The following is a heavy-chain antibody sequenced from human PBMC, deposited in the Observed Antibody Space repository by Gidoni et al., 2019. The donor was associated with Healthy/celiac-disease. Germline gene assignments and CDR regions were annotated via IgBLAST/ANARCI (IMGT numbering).Heavy chain of an antibody. CDR2: IIPILGIA. CDR3: ARAAHCSGGSCYFPLGY. CDR1: GGTFSSYT. D-gene: IGHD2-15*01. Sequence: QFQLVQSGAEVKQPGFSVKVSCKASGGTFSSYTISWVRQAPGQGLEWMGRIIPILGIANYAQKFQGRVTITADKSTSTAYMELSSLRSEDTAVYYCARAAHCSGGSCYFPLGYWGQGTLVTVSS. V-gene: IGHV1-69*02. J-gene: IGHJ4*02.